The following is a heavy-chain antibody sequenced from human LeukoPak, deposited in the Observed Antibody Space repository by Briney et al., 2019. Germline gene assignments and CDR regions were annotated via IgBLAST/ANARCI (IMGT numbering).Heavy chain of an antibody. CDR3: ARSDGIVGEEAWFDP. V-gene: IGHV4-4*09. J-gene: IGHJ5*02. CDR2: IFTTEVT. D-gene: IGHD1-26*01. Sequence: KPSETLSLTCSVSGGSIGTFHWRWIRQPPGKGLEWIGYIFTTEVTNYSPSLKSRVTISVDTSKNQFSLRLSSVTAADTAVYYCARSDGIVGEEAWFDPWGQGTLVTVSS. CDR1: GGSIGTFH.